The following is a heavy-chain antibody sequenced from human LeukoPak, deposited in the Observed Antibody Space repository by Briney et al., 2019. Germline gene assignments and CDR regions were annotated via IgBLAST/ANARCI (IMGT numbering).Heavy chain of an antibody. V-gene: IGHV4-59*08. CDR3: ARHSSGYLSYFDY. CDR2: IYYSGST. Sequence: TSETLSLTCTVPGGSISSYHWSSIRQPPGKGLEWIGYIYYSGSTNYNPSLKSRVTISLDTSKNQFSLKVSSVTAADTAVYYCARHSSGYLSYFDYWGQGTLVPVSS. D-gene: IGHD3-22*01. J-gene: IGHJ4*02. CDR1: GGSISSYH.